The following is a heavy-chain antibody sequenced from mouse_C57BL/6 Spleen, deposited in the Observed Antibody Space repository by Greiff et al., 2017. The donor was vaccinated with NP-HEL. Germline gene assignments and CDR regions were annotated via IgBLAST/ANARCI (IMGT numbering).Heavy chain of an antibody. CDR3: ARERRIYDGYYEDY. D-gene: IGHD2-3*01. J-gene: IGHJ2*01. Sequence: QVQLQQPGAELVKPGASVKLSCKASGYTFTSYWMHWVKQRPGRGLEWIGRIDPNSGGTKYNEQFKSKATLTVDKPSSTAYMQLSSLTSEVSAVYYCARERRIYDGYYEDYWGQGTTLTVSS. CDR2: IDPNSGGT. V-gene: IGHV1-72*01. CDR1: GYTFTSYW.